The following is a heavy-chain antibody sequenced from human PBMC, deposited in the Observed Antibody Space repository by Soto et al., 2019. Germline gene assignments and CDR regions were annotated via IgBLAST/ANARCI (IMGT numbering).Heavy chain of an antibody. CDR1: GYTFIDYF. Sequence: ASVKVSCKASGYTFIDYFIQWVRQAPGQGLEWMGWINPSSGETTYAQKFQGRVTMTSDTSISTAHMELSSLRSEDTAVYYCARRAETNGWNGFGADKYYFDFWGQGTLVTVSS. D-gene: IGHD1-1*01. V-gene: IGHV1-2*02. CDR3: ARRAETNGWNGFGADKYYFDF. J-gene: IGHJ4*02. CDR2: INPSSGET.